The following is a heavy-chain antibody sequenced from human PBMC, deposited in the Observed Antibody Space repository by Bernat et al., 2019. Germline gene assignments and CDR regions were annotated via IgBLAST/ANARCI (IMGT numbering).Heavy chain of an antibody. Sequence: EVQLVESGGGLVQPGGSLRLSCAASGFTFSSYAMSWVRQAPGKGLEWVSAIIGRGGSTYYADSVKGRFTISRDNSKNTLYLQMNSLRAEDTAVYYCAKDRWLWSHGWYFDLWGRGTLVTVSS. J-gene: IGHJ2*01. CDR2: IIGRGGST. V-gene: IGHV3-23*04. CDR3: AKDRWLWSHGWYFDL. D-gene: IGHD5-18*01. CDR1: GFTFSSYA.